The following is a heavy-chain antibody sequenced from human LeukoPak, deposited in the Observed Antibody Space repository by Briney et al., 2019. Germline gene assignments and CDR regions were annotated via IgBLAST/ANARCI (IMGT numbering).Heavy chain of an antibody. Sequence: GGSLRLSCAASGFTFSSYAMSWVRQAQGKGLEWVSAISGSGGSTYYADSVKGRFTISRDNSKNTLYMQMNRLMAEVTAVYYCANCVMDYYGSGSYGGAFDYWGQGTLVTVSS. V-gene: IGHV3-23*01. CDR3: ANCVMDYYGSGSYGGAFDY. J-gene: IGHJ4*02. CDR2: ISGSGGST. D-gene: IGHD3-10*01. CDR1: GFTFSSYA.